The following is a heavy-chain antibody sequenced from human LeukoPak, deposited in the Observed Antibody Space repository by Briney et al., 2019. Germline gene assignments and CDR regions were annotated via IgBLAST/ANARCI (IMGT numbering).Heavy chain of an antibody. J-gene: IGHJ4*02. Sequence: GGSLRLPCTASGFTFSDYWMTWVRQAPGKGPEWVANIRQDGSQRYYVDSVRGRFTISRDNAKNSLFLQMNGLRAEDTAVYYCARRGGSSSRRSPIDYWGQGTLVTVSS. V-gene: IGHV3-7*01. CDR1: GFTFSDYW. CDR3: ARRGGSSSRRSPIDY. D-gene: IGHD6-6*01. CDR2: IRQDGSQR.